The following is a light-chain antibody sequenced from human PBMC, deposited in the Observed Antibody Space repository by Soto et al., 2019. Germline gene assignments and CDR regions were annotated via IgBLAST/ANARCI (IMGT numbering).Light chain of an antibody. V-gene: IGLV2-14*01. Sequence: QSALTQPASVSASPGQSIAISCSGTSSDVGAYDYVSWYQHHPGKAPKLIIYEVTYRPSGVSNRFSASKSGNTASLTISGLQAEEEADYYCRSSTRSSTYVFGTGTKLTVL. CDR2: EVT. CDR3: RSSTRSSTYV. CDR1: SSDVGAYDY. J-gene: IGLJ1*01.